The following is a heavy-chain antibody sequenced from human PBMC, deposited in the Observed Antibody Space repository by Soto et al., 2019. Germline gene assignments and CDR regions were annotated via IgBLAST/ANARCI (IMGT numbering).Heavy chain of an antibody. CDR3: ARDSELLWFGELFRKVRHGMDV. Sequence: GASGKVCCKASGGTFSSYAISWVRQAPGQGLEWMGGIIPIFGTANYAQKFQGRVTITADESTSTAYMELSSLRSEDTAVYYCARDSELLWFGELFRKVRHGMDVWGQGTTVTVS. J-gene: IGHJ6*02. CDR2: IIPIFGTA. CDR1: GGTFSSYA. V-gene: IGHV1-69*13. D-gene: IGHD3-10*01.